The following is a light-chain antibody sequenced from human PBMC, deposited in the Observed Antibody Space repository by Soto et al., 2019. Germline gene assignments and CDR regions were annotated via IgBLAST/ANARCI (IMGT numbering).Light chain of an antibody. CDR2: ADT. J-gene: IGLJ2*01. CDR1: SSDVGGYNY. V-gene: IGLV2-11*01. CDR3: CSYAGSDTDV. Sequence: QSALTQPRSVSGSPGQSVTISCTGTSSDVGGYNYVSWYQQHPGKGPKLIIYADTKRPSGVPDRFSGSKSGNTASLTISGLQAEDEADYYCCSYAGSDTDVFGGGTKLTVL.